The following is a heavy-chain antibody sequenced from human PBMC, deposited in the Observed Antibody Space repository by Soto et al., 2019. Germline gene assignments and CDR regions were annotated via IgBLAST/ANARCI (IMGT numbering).Heavy chain of an antibody. CDR2: ISSNGGST. D-gene: IGHD6-19*01. CDR3: VKELRSSGQHPRFDY. Sequence: GGSLRLSCSASGFTFSSYAMHWVRQAPGKGLEYVSAISSNGGSTYYADSVKGRFTISRDNSKNTLYLQMSSLRAEDTAVYYCVKELRSSGQHPRFDYWGQGTLVTVSS. V-gene: IGHV3-64D*08. J-gene: IGHJ4*02. CDR1: GFTFSSYA.